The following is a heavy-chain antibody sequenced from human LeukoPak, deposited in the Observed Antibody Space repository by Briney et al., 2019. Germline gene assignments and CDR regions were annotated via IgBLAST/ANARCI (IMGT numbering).Heavy chain of an antibody. J-gene: IGHJ5*01. D-gene: IGHD6-6*01. CDR3: ARRSSSRWFDY. CDR1: GFTFSSYV. V-gene: IGHV3-23*01. Sequence: GGSLRLSCAASGFTFSSYVMSWVRQAPGKGLEWVSSISGSGSSTYYADSVKGRFTISRDNSKNTLYLQMNSLRAEDTAVYYCARRSSSRWFDYWGQGTLVTVSS. CDR2: ISGSGSST.